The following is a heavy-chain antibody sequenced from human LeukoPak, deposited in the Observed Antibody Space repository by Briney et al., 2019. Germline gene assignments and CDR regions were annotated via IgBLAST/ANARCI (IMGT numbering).Heavy chain of an antibody. CDR2: IKSKTDGGTT. J-gene: IGHJ4*02. V-gene: IGHV3-15*07. CDR1: GFTFSSYT. D-gene: IGHD1-7*01. Sequence: PGGSLRLSCAASGFTFSSYTMHWVRQAPGKGLEWVGRIKSKTDGGTTDYAAPVKGRFTISRDDSKNTLYLQMNSLKTEDTAVYYCTTDRNWNLYFDYWGQGTLVTVSS. CDR3: TTDRNWNLYFDY.